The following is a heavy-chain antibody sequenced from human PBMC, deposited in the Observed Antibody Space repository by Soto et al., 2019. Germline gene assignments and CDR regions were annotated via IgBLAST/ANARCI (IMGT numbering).Heavy chain of an antibody. CDR3: AKDSAIVLMVYAMGDRGEGFDY. J-gene: IGHJ4*02. CDR2: ISGSGGST. Sequence: GGSLRLSCAASGFTFSSYAMSWVRQAPGKGLEWVSAISGSGGSTYYADSVKGRFTISRDNSKNTLYLKMNSLRAEDTAVYYCAKDSAIVLMVYAMGDRGEGFDYWGQGTLVTVSS. D-gene: IGHD2-8*01. CDR1: GFTFSSYA. V-gene: IGHV3-23*01.